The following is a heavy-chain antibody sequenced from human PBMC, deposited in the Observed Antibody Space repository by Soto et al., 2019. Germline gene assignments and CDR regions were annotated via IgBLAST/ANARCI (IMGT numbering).Heavy chain of an antibody. D-gene: IGHD2-2*01. CDR1: GYIFTSYY. CDR2: INPSGGTT. J-gene: IGHJ4*02. CDR3: ARGPATAPDAY. Sequence: ASVNVSCKASGYIFTSYYIHWVRQAPGQGLEWMGIINPSGGTTTYAQKFQGRVTMTRDTSTSTVYMELSSLRSEDTAVYYCARGPATAPDAYWGLGTLVTVSS. V-gene: IGHV1-46*01.